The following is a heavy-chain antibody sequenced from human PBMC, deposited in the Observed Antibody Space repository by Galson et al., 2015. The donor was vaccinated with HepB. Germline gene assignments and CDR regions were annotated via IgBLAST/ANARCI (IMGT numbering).Heavy chain of an antibody. J-gene: IGHJ6*04. Sequence: SLRLSCAASGFSFSSCAMAWVRQAPGKGLEWVSVIGGSGVHYTDSAKGRFTISRDDSKNTLYLQMDSLRADDTAVYHCAPRGIPVEWGKGTTVTVSS. CDR2: IGGSGV. CDR1: GFSFSSCA. D-gene: IGHD6-19*01. V-gene: IGHV3-23*01. CDR3: APRGIPVE.